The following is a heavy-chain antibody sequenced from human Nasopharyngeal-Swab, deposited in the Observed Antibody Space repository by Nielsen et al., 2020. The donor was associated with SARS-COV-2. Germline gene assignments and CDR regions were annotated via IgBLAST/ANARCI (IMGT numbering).Heavy chain of an antibody. Sequence: GESLKISCAASGFTFSSYWMHWVRQAPGKGLVWVSRINSDRSSTNYADSVKGRFTISRDNAKNTLYLQMNSLRAEDTAVYYCARGTYYDILTGYSYFDYWGQGTLVTVSS. V-gene: IGHV3-74*01. J-gene: IGHJ4*02. CDR1: GFTFSSYW. D-gene: IGHD3-9*01. CDR3: ARGTYYDILTGYSYFDY. CDR2: INSDRSST.